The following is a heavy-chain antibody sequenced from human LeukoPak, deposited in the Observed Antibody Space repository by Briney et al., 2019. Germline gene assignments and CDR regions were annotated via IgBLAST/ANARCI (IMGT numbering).Heavy chain of an antibody. V-gene: IGHV3-23*01. CDR2: ISGSGGST. Sequence: QPGGSLRLSRAASGFTFSSYAMSWVRQAPGKGLEWVSAISGSGGSTYYADSVKGRFTISRDNSKNTLYLQMNGLRAEDTAVYYCAKDLIAVAGRDYWGQGTLVTVSS. CDR1: GFTFSSYA. CDR3: AKDLIAVAGRDY. D-gene: IGHD6-19*01. J-gene: IGHJ4*02.